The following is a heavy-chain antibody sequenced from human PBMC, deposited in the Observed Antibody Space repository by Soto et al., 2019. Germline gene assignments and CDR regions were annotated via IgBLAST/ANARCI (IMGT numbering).Heavy chain of an antibody. CDR2: VNDSGNS. CDR1: GGSFSGYY. D-gene: IGHD5-12*01. CDR3: ARVRRWLPEEMVDL. J-gene: IGHJ5*02. Sequence: QVQLHQWGAGQLRASETLSLTCGVSGGSFSGYYWSWIRQPPRKGLEWIGEVNDSGNSNYNPSLKRRVVISVDTPKNEFSLKMNTVTAADTGVYYCARVRRWLPEEMVDLWGQGALVTVSS. V-gene: IGHV4-34*01.